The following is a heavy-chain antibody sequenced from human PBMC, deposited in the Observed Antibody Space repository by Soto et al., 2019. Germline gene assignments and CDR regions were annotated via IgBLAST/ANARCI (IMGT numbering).Heavy chain of an antibody. Sequence: SETLSLTCAVSGGSISSSNWWSWVRQPPGKGLEWIGEIYHSGSTNYNPSLKSRVTISVDKSKNQFSLKLSSVTAADTAVYYCARDSKSGSGYYYDYYYYGMDVWGQGTTVTVSS. CDR1: GGSISSSNW. V-gene: IGHV4-4*02. CDR3: ARDSKSGSGYYYDYYYYGMDV. J-gene: IGHJ6*02. CDR2: IYHSGST. D-gene: IGHD3-22*01.